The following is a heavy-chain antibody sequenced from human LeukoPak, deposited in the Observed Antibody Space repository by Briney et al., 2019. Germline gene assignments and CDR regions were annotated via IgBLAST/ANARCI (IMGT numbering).Heavy chain of an antibody. D-gene: IGHD3-3*01. Sequence: GGSLRLSCAASEFTISSYWMHWVRQAPGKGLVWVSRINSDGSSTSYADSVKGRFTISRDNAKNTLYLQMNSLRAEDTAVYYCARGGSRYYDLGMVWGQGTTVTVSS. CDR3: ARGGSRYYDLGMV. CDR2: INSDGSST. V-gene: IGHV3-74*01. J-gene: IGHJ6*02. CDR1: EFTISSYW.